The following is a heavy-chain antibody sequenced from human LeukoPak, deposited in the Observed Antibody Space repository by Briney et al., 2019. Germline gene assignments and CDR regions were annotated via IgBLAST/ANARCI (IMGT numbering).Heavy chain of an antibody. CDR2: IRSKAYGGTT. CDR3: TRDFTPYYGSGSYYKGTYYFDH. D-gene: IGHD3-10*01. Sequence: GRSLRLSCTPSGFTFGDYAMSWFRQAPGKGLEWVGFIRSKAYGGTTEYAASVKGRFTISRDDPKSIAYLQMNSLKTEDTAVYYCTRDFTPYYGSGSYYKGTYYFDHWGQGTLVTVSS. V-gene: IGHV3-49*03. J-gene: IGHJ4*02. CDR1: GFTFGDYA.